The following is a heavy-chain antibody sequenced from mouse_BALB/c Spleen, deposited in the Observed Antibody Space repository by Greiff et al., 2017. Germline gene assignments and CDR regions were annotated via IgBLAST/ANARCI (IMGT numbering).Heavy chain of an antibody. V-gene: IGHV5-17*02. J-gene: IGHJ4*01. CDR1: GFTFSSFG. D-gene: IGHD2-1*01. CDR3: ARPPYGNYDDYYAMDY. Sequence: EVKLMESGGGLVQPGGSRKLSCAASGFTFSSFGMHWVRQAPEKGLEWVAYISSGSSTIYYADTVKGRFTISRDNPKNTLFLQMTSLRSEDTAMYYCARPPYGNYDDYYAMDYWGQGTSVTVSS. CDR2: ISSGSSTI.